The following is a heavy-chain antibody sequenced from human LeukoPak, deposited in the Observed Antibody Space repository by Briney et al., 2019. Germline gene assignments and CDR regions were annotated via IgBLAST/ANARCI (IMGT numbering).Heavy chain of an antibody. CDR3: ARVGVTMVRGVILYFDY. V-gene: IGHV1-69*01. CDR2: IIPIFGTA. D-gene: IGHD3-10*01. J-gene: IGHJ4*02. Sequence: GSSVKVSCKASGGTFSSYAISWVRQAPGQGLEWMGGIIPIFGTANYAQKFQGRVTITADESTSTAYMELSSLRSGDTAVYYCARVGVTMVRGVILYFDYWGQGTLVTVSS. CDR1: GGTFSSYA.